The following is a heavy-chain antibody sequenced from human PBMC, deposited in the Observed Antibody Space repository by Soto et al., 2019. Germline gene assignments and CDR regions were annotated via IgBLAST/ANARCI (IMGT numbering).Heavy chain of an antibody. Sequence: QVQLVQSGAEVKKPGASVKVSCKASGYTFTSYGISWVRQAPGQGLERMGWISAYNGNTNYAQKLQGRDTMTKDASTGTAYLELRSLRSDDAAVYYCARADIVVVPAAIRGEAFDIWGQGTMVTVSS. V-gene: IGHV1-18*01. CDR2: ISAYNGNT. CDR1: GYTFTSYG. D-gene: IGHD2-2*02. J-gene: IGHJ3*02. CDR3: ARADIVVVPAAIRGEAFDI.